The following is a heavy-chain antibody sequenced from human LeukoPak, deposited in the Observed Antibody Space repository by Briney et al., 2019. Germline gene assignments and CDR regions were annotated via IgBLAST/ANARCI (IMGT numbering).Heavy chain of an antibody. J-gene: IGHJ4*02. CDR1: GGSISGYY. CDR2: IHYTGRT. Sequence: SETLSLTCTVSGGSISGYYWTWIRQPPGKGLEWIAYIHYTGRTNYNPSLKSRVTISVDTSNNQFSLKLNSVTAADTAVYYCARILDSGLAGYWGQGTLVTVSS. CDR3: ARILDSGLAGY. D-gene: IGHD3-22*01. V-gene: IGHV4-59*01.